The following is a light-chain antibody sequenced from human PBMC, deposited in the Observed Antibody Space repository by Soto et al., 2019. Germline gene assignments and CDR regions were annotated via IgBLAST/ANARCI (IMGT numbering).Light chain of an antibody. V-gene: IGKV1-5*03. Sequence: DIQMTQSPSTLSAAVGDRVTISCRASQSISSWLAWYQQKPGKAPKLLIYKASNLESGVPSRFSGSGSGTEFTLTFSSLQVDDFATYYCQQYSSFQWTFGQGTKVDIK. J-gene: IGKJ1*01. CDR3: QQYSSFQWT. CDR2: KAS. CDR1: QSISSW.